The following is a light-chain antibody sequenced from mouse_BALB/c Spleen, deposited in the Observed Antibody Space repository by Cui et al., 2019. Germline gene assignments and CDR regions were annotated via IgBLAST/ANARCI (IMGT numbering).Light chain of an antibody. CDR2: RAN. CDR3: LQYDEFPFT. V-gene: IGKV14-111*01. CDR1: QDINSY. Sequence: DIKMTQSPPSMYASLGGRVTITCKASQDINSYLSWFQQKPGKSPKTLIYRANRLVDGVPSRFSGSGSGQDYSLTISSLEYEDMGIYYCLQYDEFPFTFGSGTKLEIK. J-gene: IGKJ4*01.